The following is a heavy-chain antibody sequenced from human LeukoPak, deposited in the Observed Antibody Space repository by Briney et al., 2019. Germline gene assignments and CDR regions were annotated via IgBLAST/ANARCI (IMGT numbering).Heavy chain of an antibody. CDR3: ARFVYYYESSGNAFDI. CDR1: GGSFSGYY. V-gene: IGHV4-34*01. J-gene: IGHJ3*02. D-gene: IGHD3-22*01. Sequence: SETLSLTCAVYGGSFSGYYWSWIRQPPGKGLEWIGEINHSGSTNYNPSLKSRVTISVDTSKNQFSLKLSSVTAADTAVYYCARFVYYYESSGNAFDIWGQGTMVTVSS. CDR2: INHSGST.